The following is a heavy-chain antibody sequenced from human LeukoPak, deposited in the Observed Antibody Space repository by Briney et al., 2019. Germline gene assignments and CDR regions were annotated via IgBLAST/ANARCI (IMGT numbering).Heavy chain of an antibody. J-gene: IGHJ6*04. V-gene: IGHV3-11*04. CDR2: ISSSGSTI. CDR3: AELGITMIGGV. Sequence: GGSLRLSCAASGFTVSSNYINWVRQAPGKGLEWVSYISSSGSTIYYADSVKGRFTISRDNAKNSLYLQMNSLRAEDTAVYYCAELGITMIGGVWGKGTTVTISS. CDR1: GFTVSSNY. D-gene: IGHD3-10*02.